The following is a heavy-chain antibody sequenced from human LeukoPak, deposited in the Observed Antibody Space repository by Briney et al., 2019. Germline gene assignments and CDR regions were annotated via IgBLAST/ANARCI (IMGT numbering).Heavy chain of an antibody. J-gene: IGHJ4*02. V-gene: IGHV1-2*02. Sequence: ASVKVSCKASGYTFTGYYMHWVRQAPGQGLEWMGWINPNIGVTNYAQKFQGRVNMTRDTSIGTAYMELSRLRSDDTAVYYCARGGSGSYYPFAYWGQGTLVTVSS. D-gene: IGHD3-10*01. CDR2: INPNIGVT. CDR3: ARGGSGSYYPFAY. CDR1: GYTFTGYY.